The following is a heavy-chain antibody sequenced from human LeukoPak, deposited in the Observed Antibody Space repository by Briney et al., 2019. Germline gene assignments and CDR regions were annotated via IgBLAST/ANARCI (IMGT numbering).Heavy chain of an antibody. CDR1: GFTFSHYS. Sequence: PGRSLRLSCVASGFTFSHYSMHWVRQAPGKGLEWVAVILYDGSNKDYADSVKGRFTISRDNSKNTLYLQMNSLRAEDTAVYYCAKEREMAGIFYYGMDVWGQGTTVTVSS. CDR3: AKEREMAGIFYYGMDV. V-gene: IGHV3-30-3*01. J-gene: IGHJ6*02. CDR2: ILYDGSNK. D-gene: IGHD6-19*01.